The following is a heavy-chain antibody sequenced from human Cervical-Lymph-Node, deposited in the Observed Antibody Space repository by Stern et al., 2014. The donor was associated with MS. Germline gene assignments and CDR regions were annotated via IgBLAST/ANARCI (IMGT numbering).Heavy chain of an antibody. J-gene: IGHJ4*02. CDR2: IYYRGNT. Sequence: QVQLQESGPGLVKPSETLSLTCSVSGGSLTNHYWTWVRQPPGQGLECIGYIYYRGNTIYNPSLKSRVTMSVDTSKNQFSLNLTSVTAADTAVYYCARVAYGYGGKGILDNWGQGTLVSVSS. CDR1: GGSLTNHY. CDR3: ARVAYGYGGKGILDN. D-gene: IGHD4-23*01. V-gene: IGHV4-59*11.